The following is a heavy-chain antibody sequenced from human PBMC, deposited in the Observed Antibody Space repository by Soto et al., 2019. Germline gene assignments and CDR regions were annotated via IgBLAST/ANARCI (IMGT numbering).Heavy chain of an antibody. J-gene: IGHJ3*02. V-gene: IGHV3-30-3*01. CDR3: AREKSSGWFGDDAFDI. D-gene: IGHD6-19*01. Sequence: QVQLVESGGGVVQPGRSLRLSCAASGFTFSSYAMHWVRQAPGKGLEWVAVISYDGSNKYYADSVKGRFTISRDNSKNTLYLQMNSLRAEDTAVYYCAREKSSGWFGDDAFDIWGQGTMVTVSS. CDR1: GFTFSSYA. CDR2: ISYDGSNK.